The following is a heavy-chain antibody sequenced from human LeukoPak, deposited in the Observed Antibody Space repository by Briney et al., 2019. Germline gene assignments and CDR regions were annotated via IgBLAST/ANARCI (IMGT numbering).Heavy chain of an antibody. CDR2: IYYSGST. CDR3: ARKRGGNPDYYGSGSYNTVFDY. CDR1: AGSISSYY. V-gene: IGHV4-59*01. D-gene: IGHD3-10*01. Sequence: SETLSLTCTVSAGSISSYYWSWIRQPPGKGLEWIGYIYYSGSTNYNPSLKSRVTISVDTSKNQFSLKLSSVTAADTAVYYCARKRGGNPDYYGSGSYNTVFDYWGQGTLVTVSS. J-gene: IGHJ4*02.